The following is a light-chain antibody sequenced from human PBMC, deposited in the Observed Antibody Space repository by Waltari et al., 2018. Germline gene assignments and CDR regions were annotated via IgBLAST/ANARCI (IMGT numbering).Light chain of an antibody. Sequence: DIQMTQSPSSLSASVGDRVTITCRASESVNNYLNWYQQKPGKAPKLLIYKASTLESGVPSRFSGSGSGTDYTFTISSLQSEDVATYYCQHGYGTLPTFGQGTKVEIK. CDR2: KAS. J-gene: IGKJ1*01. CDR3: QHGYGTLPT. V-gene: IGKV1-39*01. CDR1: ESVNNY.